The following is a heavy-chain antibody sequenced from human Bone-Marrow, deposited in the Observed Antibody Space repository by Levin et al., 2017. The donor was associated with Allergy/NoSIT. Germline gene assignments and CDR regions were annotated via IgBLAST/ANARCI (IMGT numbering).Heavy chain of an antibody. V-gene: IGHV1-69*13. CDR1: GGTFSSYA. J-gene: IGHJ6*03. CDR3: ATSTGPIVVVSAADYYYYYYMDV. Sequence: SVKVSCKASGGTFSSYAISWVRQAPGQGLEWMGGIIPIFGTAKYAQRFQGRVTITADESTSTAYMELSSLRSDDTAVYYCATSTGPIVVVSAADYYYYYYMDVWRKGPTVTVSS. CDR2: IIPIFGTA. D-gene: IGHD2-15*01.